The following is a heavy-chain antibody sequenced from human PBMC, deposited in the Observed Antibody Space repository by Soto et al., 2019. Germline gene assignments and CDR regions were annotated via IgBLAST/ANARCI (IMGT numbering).Heavy chain of an antibody. CDR3: ARDRGSSWYEGGYYYYYVMAF. V-gene: IGHV3-33*01. J-gene: IGHJ6*02. D-gene: IGHD6-13*01. CDR1: GFTFSSYG. CDR2: IWYDGSNK. Sequence: GGSLRLSCAASGFTFSSYGMHWVRQAPGKGLEWVAVIWYDGSNKYYADSVKGRFTISRDNSKNTLYLQMNSLRAEDTAVYYCARDRGSSWYEGGYYYYYVMAFRAQGSTV.